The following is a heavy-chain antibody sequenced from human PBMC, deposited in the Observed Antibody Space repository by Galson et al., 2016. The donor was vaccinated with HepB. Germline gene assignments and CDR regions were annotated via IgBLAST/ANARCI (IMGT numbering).Heavy chain of an antibody. J-gene: IGHJ4*02. CDR1: GFTFSNYS. CDR3: AKVRLLIDY. CDR2: ISSRSSYK. V-gene: IGHV3-21*04. Sequence: SLRLSCAASGFTFSNYSMNWVRQAPGKGLEWVSSISSRSSYKYYADSVKDRFTVSRDNSNNTLYLQMNSLRADDTAIYYCAKVRLLIDYWGQGTLVTVSS.